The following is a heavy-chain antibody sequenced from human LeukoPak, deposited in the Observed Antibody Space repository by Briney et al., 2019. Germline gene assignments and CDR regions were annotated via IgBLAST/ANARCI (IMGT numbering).Heavy chain of an antibody. V-gene: IGHV4-38-2*02. CDR2: IHHSGST. CDR3: ARDVKGYYYGSGIDF. J-gene: IGHJ4*02. CDR1: GYSTNSGYY. D-gene: IGHD3-10*01. Sequence: SETLSLTCIVSGYSTNSGYYWGWIRQPPGKGLEWIGNIHHSGSTYYNPSLKSRVTISVDTSNNHFSLKLTSVTAADTAVYYCARDVKGYYYGSGIDFWGQGTLVTVPS.